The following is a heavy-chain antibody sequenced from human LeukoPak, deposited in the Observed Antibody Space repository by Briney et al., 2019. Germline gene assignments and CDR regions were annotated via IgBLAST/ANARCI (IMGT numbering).Heavy chain of an antibody. CDR2: IRSKAYGGTT. D-gene: IGHD6-13*01. J-gene: IGHJ4*02. Sequence: KSGGSLRLSCPTSGFSFRDYAVSWFRQAPGKGLEWVGFIRSKAYGGTTEYAASVKGRFTISRDDSKSIAYLQMNSLKTEDTAVYYCTRGGAAIGNYWGQGTLVTVSS. CDR3: TRGGAAIGNY. CDR1: GFSFRDYA. V-gene: IGHV3-49*05.